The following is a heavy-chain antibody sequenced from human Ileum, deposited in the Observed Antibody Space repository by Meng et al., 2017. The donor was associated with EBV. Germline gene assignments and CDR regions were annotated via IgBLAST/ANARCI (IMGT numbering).Heavy chain of an antibody. V-gene: IGHV7-4-1*02. J-gene: IGHJ5*02. CDR3: ARGSNWFDR. Sequence: QGQVVQSGSELKKPGGAAKVSCKASGYIFTSDAINWVRQTPGHGLELMGWINTNTGKPMYAQGFTGRFVFFLDNSINTAYLQINSLQSDDTAVYYCARGSNWFDRWGQGTLVTVSS. CDR2: INTNTGKP. CDR1: GYIFTSDA.